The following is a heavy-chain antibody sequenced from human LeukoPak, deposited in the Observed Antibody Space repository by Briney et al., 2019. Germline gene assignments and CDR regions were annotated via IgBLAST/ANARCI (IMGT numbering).Heavy chain of an antibody. CDR3: ADGVGIAVAGTAY. CDR1: GGSISRSSYY. J-gene: IGHJ4*02. V-gene: IGHV4-39*01. Sequence: SETLSLTCTVSGGSISRSSYYWGWIRQPTGKGLEWIGSIYYSGSTYYNPSLKTGVTISVDTSKNQFSLKLSSVTAADTAVYYCADGVGIAVAGTAYWGQGTLVTVSS. D-gene: IGHD6-19*01. CDR2: IYYSGST.